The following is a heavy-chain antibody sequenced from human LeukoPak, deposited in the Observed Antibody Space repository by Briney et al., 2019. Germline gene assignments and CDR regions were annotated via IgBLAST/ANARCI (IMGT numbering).Heavy chain of an antibody. CDR3: ARIGLKTTGYYRLDY. Sequence: ASVKVSCKASGYTFTGHYLHWVRQAPGQGREWMGWLNTNTGDTLYIQKFQGRVTMTGDTSISTAYMELSRLMSDDTAVYYCARIGLKTTGYYRLDYWGQGTLVTVSS. V-gene: IGHV1-2*02. D-gene: IGHD3-9*01. CDR2: LNTNTGDT. J-gene: IGHJ4*02. CDR1: GYTFTGHY.